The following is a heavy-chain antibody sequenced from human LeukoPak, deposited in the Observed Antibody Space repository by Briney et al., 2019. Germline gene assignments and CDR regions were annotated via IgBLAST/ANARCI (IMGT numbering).Heavy chain of an antibody. CDR2: IYYSGST. D-gene: IGHD6-19*01. V-gene: IGHV4-59*01. CDR1: GGSISSYY. J-gene: IGHJ3*02. Sequence: KPSETLSLTCTVSGGSISSYYWSWIRQPPGKGLEWIGYIYYSGSTNYNPSLKSRVTISVDTSKNQFSLKLSSVTAADTAVYYCARARGSGWYHDAFDIWGQGAMVTVSS. CDR3: ARARGSGWYHDAFDI.